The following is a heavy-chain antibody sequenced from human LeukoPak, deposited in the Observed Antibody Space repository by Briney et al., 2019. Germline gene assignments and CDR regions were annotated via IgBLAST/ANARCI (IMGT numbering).Heavy chain of an antibody. CDR1: GGSISSSSYY. CDR3: ARQTPYYGGAFDI. Sequence: PSETLSLTCTVSGGSISSSSYYWGWIRQPSGKGLEWIGSIYYSGSTYYNPSLKSRVTISVDTSKNQFSLKLSSVTAADTAVYYCARQTPYYGGAFDIWGQGTMVTVSS. CDR2: IYYSGST. J-gene: IGHJ3*02. D-gene: IGHD2/OR15-2a*01. V-gene: IGHV4-39*01.